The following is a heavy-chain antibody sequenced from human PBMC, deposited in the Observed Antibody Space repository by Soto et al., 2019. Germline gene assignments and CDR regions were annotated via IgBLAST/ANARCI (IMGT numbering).Heavy chain of an antibody. CDR1: GGSLSSYY. J-gene: IGHJ4*02. V-gene: IGHV4-59*01. Sequence: PSETLSLTCTVSGGSLSSYYWSWIRQPPGKGLEWIGYIYYSGSTNYNPSLKSRVTISVDTSKNQFSLKLSSVTAADTAVYYCARAMVRGVIRDFDYWGQGTLVTVSS. CDR2: IYYSGST. CDR3: ARAMVRGVIRDFDY. D-gene: IGHD3-10*01.